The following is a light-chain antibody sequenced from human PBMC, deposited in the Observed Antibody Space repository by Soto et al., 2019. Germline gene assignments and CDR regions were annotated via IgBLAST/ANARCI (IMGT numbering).Light chain of an antibody. CDR1: ISDVGSYNL. CDR3: CSYVGSSTLRV. CDR2: EVT. J-gene: IGLJ1*01. Sequence: QSALTQPASVSGSPGQSITISCTGTISDVGSYNLVSWYQQHPGKAPKLMIYEVTKRPSGVSNRFSGSKSGNTASLTISGLQAEDEADYYCCSYVGSSTLRVFGTGTELTVL. V-gene: IGLV2-23*02.